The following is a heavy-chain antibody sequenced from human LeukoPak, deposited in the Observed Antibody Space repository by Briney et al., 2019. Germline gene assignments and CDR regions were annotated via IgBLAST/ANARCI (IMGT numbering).Heavy chain of an antibody. J-gene: IGHJ6*03. CDR2: ISAYNGNT. CDR3: ARTGYCSSTSCYYYYYYMDV. V-gene: IGHV1-18*01. Sequence: ASVKVSFKASGYTFTSYGISWVRQAPGQGREWMGWISAYNGNTNYVQKLQGRVTMTTDTSTSTAYMELRSLRSDDTAVYYCARTGYCSSTSCYYYYYYMDVWGKGTTVTVSS. CDR1: GYTFTSYG. D-gene: IGHD2-2*01.